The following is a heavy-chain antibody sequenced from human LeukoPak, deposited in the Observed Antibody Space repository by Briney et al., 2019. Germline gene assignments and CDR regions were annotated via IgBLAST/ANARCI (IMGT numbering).Heavy chain of an antibody. V-gene: IGHV1-18*01. D-gene: IGHD3-16*02. J-gene: IGHJ4*02. Sequence: GASVKVSCKASDYTFSSYGISWVRQAPGQGPEWMGWINAYNGNTNYAQNLQGRVTMTTDTSTRTAYMELRSLRSDDTAVYYCARCTFGGVIVRDFDYWGQGTLVTVSP. CDR2: INAYNGNT. CDR1: DYTFSSYG. CDR3: ARCTFGGVIVRDFDY.